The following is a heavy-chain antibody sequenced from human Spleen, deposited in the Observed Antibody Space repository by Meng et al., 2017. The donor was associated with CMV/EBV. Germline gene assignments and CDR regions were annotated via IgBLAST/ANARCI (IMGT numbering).Heavy chain of an antibody. CDR3: ARDSRGSGWFDGGLDV. V-gene: IGHV3-48*04. CDR1: GFTFSTYD. D-gene: IGHD6-19*01. CDR2: ISSSSSTI. Sequence: GESLKMSCAASGFTFSTYDMSWVRQAPGKGLEWVSYISSSSSTIYYADSVKGRFTISRDNAKNSLYLQMNSLRAEDTAVYYCARDSRGSGWFDGGLDVWGQGTTVTVSS. J-gene: IGHJ6*02.